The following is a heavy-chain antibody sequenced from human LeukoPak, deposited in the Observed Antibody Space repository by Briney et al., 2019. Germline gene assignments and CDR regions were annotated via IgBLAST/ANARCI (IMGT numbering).Heavy chain of an antibody. CDR3: ARAGSYGDYVTYYYYYMDV. V-gene: IGHV3-20*04. Sequence: GGSLRLSCAASGFTFDDYGMSWVRQAPGKGLEWVCGLNWNGGSTNCADSVKGRFTISRDNAKNSLYLQMNTLKVEDTALYYCARAGSYGDYVTYYYYYMDVWGKGTTVTVSS. J-gene: IGHJ6*03. CDR2: LNWNGGST. D-gene: IGHD4-17*01. CDR1: GFTFDDYG.